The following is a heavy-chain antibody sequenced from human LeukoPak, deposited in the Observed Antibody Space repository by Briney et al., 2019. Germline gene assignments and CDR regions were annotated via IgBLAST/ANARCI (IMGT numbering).Heavy chain of an antibody. CDR1: GFTFSSYW. CDR3: ARDQVAARGSYNWFDP. J-gene: IGHJ5*02. D-gene: IGHD6-6*01. CDR2: IKQDGSEK. Sequence: GGSLRLSCAASGFTFSSYWMSWVRQAPGKGLEWVANIKQDGSEKYYVDSVKGRFTISRDNTKNSLYLQMNSLRAEDTAVYYCARDQVAARGSYNWFDPWGQGTLVTVSS. V-gene: IGHV3-7*01.